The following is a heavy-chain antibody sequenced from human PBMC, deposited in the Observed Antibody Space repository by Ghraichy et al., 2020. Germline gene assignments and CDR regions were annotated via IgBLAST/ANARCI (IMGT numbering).Heavy chain of an antibody. Sequence: LSLTCAASGFTFSDYYMTWIRQAPGKGLEWVSYISTSNTYANYADSVKGRFIISRDDAKNSLYLQMNSLRAEDTAVYYCARGSRVLCFGDWGQGTLVTVSS. D-gene: IGHD3-10*01. CDR1: GFTFSDYY. V-gene: IGHV3-11*06. CDR2: ISTSNTYA. CDR3: ARGSRVLCFGD. J-gene: IGHJ4*02.